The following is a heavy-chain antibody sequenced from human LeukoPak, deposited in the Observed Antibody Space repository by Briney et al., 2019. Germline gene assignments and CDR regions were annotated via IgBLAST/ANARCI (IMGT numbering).Heavy chain of an antibody. D-gene: IGHD6-19*01. V-gene: IGHV1-69*13. CDR3: ARDSSGWPHHNYYFDY. J-gene: IGHJ4*02. CDR1: GGTFSSYA. Sequence: SVKVSCKASGGTFSSYAISWVRQAPGQGLEWMGGIIPIFGTANYAQKFQGRVTVTADESTSTAYMELSSLRSEDTAVYYCARDSSGWPHHNYYFDYWGQGTLVTVSS. CDR2: IIPIFGTA.